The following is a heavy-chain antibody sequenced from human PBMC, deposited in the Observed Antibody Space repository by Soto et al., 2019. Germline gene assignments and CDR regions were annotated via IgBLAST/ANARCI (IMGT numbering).Heavy chain of an antibody. CDR1: GFTFSSYS. CDR3: ARIYNWNYAGSGMDV. D-gene: IGHD1-7*01. J-gene: IGHJ6*02. Sequence: GGSLRLSCAASGFTFSSYSMNWVRQAPGKGLEWVSYISSSSSTIYYADSVKGRFTISRDNAKNSLYLQMNSLRDEDTAVYYCARIYNWNYAGSGMDVWGQGTTVTVSS. V-gene: IGHV3-48*02. CDR2: ISSSSSTI.